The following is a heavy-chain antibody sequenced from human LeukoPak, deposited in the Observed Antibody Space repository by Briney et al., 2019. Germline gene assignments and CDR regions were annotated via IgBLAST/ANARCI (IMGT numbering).Heavy chain of an antibody. J-gene: IGHJ3*02. CDR1: GFTFDDYA. V-gene: IGHV3-9*01. D-gene: IGHD6-6*01. CDR2: ISWNSGSI. Sequence: GGSLRLSCAASGFTFDDYAMHWVRQAPGKGLEWASGISWNSGSIGYADSVKGRFTISRDNAKNSLYLQMNSLRAEDTALYYCAKSGSSSSDDAFDIWGQGTMVTVSS. CDR3: AKSGSSSSDDAFDI.